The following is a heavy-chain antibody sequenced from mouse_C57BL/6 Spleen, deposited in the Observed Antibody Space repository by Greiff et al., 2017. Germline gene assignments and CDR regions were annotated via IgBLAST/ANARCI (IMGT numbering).Heavy chain of an antibody. CDR2: ISDGGSYT. D-gene: IGHD2-1*01. CDR3: ASYGNYLGFAD. V-gene: IGHV5-4*03. Sequence: DVMLVESGGGLVKPGGSLKLSCAASGFTFSSYAMSWVRQTPEKRLEWVATISDGGSYTYYPDNVKGRFTISRDNAKNNLYLQMSHLKSEDTAMYYCASYGNYLGFADWGQGTLVTVSA. CDR1: GFTFSSYA. J-gene: IGHJ3*01.